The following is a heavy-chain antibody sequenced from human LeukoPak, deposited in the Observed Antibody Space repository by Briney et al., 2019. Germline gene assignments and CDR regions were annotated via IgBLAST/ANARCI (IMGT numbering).Heavy chain of an antibody. J-gene: IGHJ6*03. Sequence: GGSLRLSCAASGFTFSNYAMHWVRQAPGKGLEGVTFIRYDGINKYYADSVKGRFAISRNNAKNSLYLQMNSLRSEDSAVYYCANSLSGWGTYDYMTVWGKGTMVTISS. CDR3: ANSLSGWGTYDYMTV. CDR1: GFTFSNYA. D-gene: IGHD6-19*01. V-gene: IGHV3-30*02. CDR2: IRYDGINK.